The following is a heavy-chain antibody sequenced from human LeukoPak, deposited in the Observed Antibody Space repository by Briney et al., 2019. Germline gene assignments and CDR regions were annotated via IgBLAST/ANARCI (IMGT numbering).Heavy chain of an antibody. V-gene: IGHV3-23*01. J-gene: IGHJ4*02. CDR3: AKDQWLVRGYYFDY. CDR2: ISGSGVIT. D-gene: IGHD6-19*01. CDR1: GFTFSSYA. Sequence: PGGSLRFSCAASGFTFSSYAMSWVRQSPGKGLEWVSAISGSGVITYYADSVKGRFPISPDNSKNTLYLQMNSLRAQDTPVYYCAKDQWLVRGYYFDYWGQGTLVTVPS.